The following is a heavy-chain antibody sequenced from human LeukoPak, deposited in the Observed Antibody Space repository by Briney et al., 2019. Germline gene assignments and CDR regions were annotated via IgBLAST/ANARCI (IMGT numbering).Heavy chain of an antibody. CDR2: IYYSGST. CDR3: LGSGSYYNVGDY. Sequence: GSLRLSCAASGFTVSSNYMSWVRQAPGKGLEWIGYIYYSGSTNYNPSLKSRVTISVDTSKNQFSLKLSSVTAADTAVYYCLGSGSYYNVGDYWGQGTLVTVSS. V-gene: IGHV4-59*02. J-gene: IGHJ4*02. CDR1: GFTVSSNY. D-gene: IGHD3-10*02.